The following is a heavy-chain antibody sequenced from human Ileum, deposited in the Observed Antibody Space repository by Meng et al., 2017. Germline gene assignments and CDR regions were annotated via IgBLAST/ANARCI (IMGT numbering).Heavy chain of an antibody. J-gene: IGHJ4*02. CDR2: INHSGST. D-gene: IGHD2-8*01. CDR1: GWVFSGYY. Sequence: QGQVQLWGAGLLKPSDTRSLTSAFYGWVFSGYYWSWIRQPPGKGLEWIGEINHSGSTNYNPSLKSRVTISVDTSKNQFSLKLSSVTAADTAVYYCARVSSMIMVYGGSYFDYWGQGTLVTVSS. CDR3: ARVSSMIMVYGGSYFDY. V-gene: IGHV4-34*01.